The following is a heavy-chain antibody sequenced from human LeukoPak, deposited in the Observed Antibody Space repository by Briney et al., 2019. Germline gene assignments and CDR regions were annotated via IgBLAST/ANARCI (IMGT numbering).Heavy chain of an antibody. D-gene: IGHD2-2*01. J-gene: IGHJ5*02. Sequence: GGSLRLSCAASGFTFSSYAMSWVRQAPGKGLEWVSAISGSGGSTYYADSVKGRFTISRDNSKNTLYPQMNSLRAKDTAVYYCAKDPTDCSSTSCYEDWFDPWGQGTLVTVSS. CDR2: ISGSGGST. CDR1: GFTFSSYA. CDR3: AKDPTDCSSTSCYEDWFDP. V-gene: IGHV3-23*01.